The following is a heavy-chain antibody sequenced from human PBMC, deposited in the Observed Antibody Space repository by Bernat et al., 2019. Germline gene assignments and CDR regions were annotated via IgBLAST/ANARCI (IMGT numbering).Heavy chain of an antibody. J-gene: IGHJ4*02. Sequence: QVQLVESGGGVVQPGRSLRLSCAASGFTFSSYGMHWVRQAPGKGLEWVAVIWYDGSNKYYADSVKGRFTISRDNSKNTLYLQMNSLRAEDTAVYYCARVVYSNPNYFDYWGQGTLVTVSS. CDR1: GFTFSSYG. D-gene: IGHD4-11*01. CDR2: IWYDGSNK. CDR3: ARVVYSNPNYFDY. V-gene: IGHV3-33*01.